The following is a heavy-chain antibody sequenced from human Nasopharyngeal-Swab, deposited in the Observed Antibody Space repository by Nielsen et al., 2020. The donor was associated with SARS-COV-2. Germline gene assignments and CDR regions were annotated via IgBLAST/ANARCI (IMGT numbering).Heavy chain of an antibody. V-gene: IGHV5-10-1*01. Sequence: VRQMPGKGREWMGRIDPSDSYTNYSPSFQGHVTISADKSISTAYLQWSSLKASDTAMYYCARQGITIFGVVTYGMDVWGQGTTVTAP. CDR2: IDPSDSYT. J-gene: IGHJ6*02. CDR3: ARQGITIFGVVTYGMDV. D-gene: IGHD3-3*01.